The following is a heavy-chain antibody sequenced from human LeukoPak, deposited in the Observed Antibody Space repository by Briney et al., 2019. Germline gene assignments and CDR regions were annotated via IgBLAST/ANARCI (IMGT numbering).Heavy chain of an antibody. V-gene: IGHV3-30-3*01. Sequence: GGPLSPSWEAPGLTFSSYAMPWVRQAQAKGLEWVAVISYDGSNKYYADSVKGRFTISRDNSKDTLYLQMNSLRAEDTAVYYCASASAFDIWGQGTMVTVSS. CDR1: GLTFSSYA. J-gene: IGHJ3*02. CDR3: ASASAFDI. CDR2: ISYDGSNK.